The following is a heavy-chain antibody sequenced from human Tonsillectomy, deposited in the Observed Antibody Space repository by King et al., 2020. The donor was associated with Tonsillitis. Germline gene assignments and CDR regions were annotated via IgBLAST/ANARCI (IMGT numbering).Heavy chain of an antibody. Sequence: VQLQESGPGLVKPSETLSLTCTVSGGSISSYYWSWIRQPPGKGLEWIGYIYYSGSANYNPSLKTRVTISVDTSKNQLSLKLSSVTAADTAVYYCARDRRTGSPYDTSGFPEYWGQGTLVTVSS. CDR3: ARDRRTGSPYDTSGFPEY. D-gene: IGHD3-22*01. CDR1: GGSISSYY. J-gene: IGHJ4*02. CDR2: IYYSGSA. V-gene: IGHV4-59*01.